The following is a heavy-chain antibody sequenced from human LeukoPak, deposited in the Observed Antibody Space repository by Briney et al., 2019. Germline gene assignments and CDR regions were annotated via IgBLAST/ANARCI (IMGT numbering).Heavy chain of an antibody. CDR1: GVSISSGTYY. CDR3: ARGKYCIGGNCYANWFDP. J-gene: IGHJ5*02. Sequence: SQTLSLTCTVSGVSISSGTYYWSWIRQHPGKGLEWIGYIYYSGSTYYNPSLKSRVTISVDTSKNQFSLKLSSVTAADTAVYYCARGKYCIGGNCYANWFDPWGQGTLVTVSS. D-gene: IGHD2-15*01. CDR2: IYYSGST. V-gene: IGHV4-31*03.